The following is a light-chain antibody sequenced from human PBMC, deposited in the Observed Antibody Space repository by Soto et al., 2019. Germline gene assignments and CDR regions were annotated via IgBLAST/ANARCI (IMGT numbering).Light chain of an antibody. CDR2: EVS. V-gene: IGLV2-14*01. Sequence: QSALTQPASVSGSPGQSITISCSGTSSDIGRYNYVSWYQQHPGKAPKLIISEVSNRPSGVSNRFSGSKSGNTASLTISGLRAEDEADYYCTSYTSSSTQVFGAGTKVTVL. J-gene: IGLJ1*01. CDR1: SSDIGRYNY. CDR3: TSYTSSSTQV.